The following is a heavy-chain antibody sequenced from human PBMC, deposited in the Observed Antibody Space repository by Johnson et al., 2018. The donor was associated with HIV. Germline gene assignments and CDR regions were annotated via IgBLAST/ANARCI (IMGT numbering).Heavy chain of an antibody. CDR2: IYSGGST. CDR1: GITVSSNY. Sequence: EQLVESGGDLVQPGGSLRLSCAASGITVSSNYMTWVRQAPGKGLEWVSVIYSGGSTYYADSMKGRFTISRDNSKNTLYLQMNSLRAEDTAVYYCARLTWDQNRGWDAFDIWGQGTMVTVSS. CDR3: ARLTWDQNRGWDAFDI. V-gene: IGHV3-66*02. D-gene: IGHD1-26*01. J-gene: IGHJ3*02.